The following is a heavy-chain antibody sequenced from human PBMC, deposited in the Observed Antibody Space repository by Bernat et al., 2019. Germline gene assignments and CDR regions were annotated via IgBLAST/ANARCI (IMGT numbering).Heavy chain of an antibody. CDR1: GFSFSTYT. J-gene: IGHJ6*03. CDR3: ARDWAAAGYLDMDV. CDR2: ISYDGSNK. D-gene: IGHD6-13*01. V-gene: IGHV3-30-3*01. Sequence: VQLVESGGGVVQPGRSLRLSCAASGFSFSTYTMHWVRQAPGKGLEWVAVISYDGSNKYYADSVKGRFTISRDNSKNTLYLQMNSLRAEDTAVYYCARDWAAAGYLDMDVWGKGTTVTVSS.